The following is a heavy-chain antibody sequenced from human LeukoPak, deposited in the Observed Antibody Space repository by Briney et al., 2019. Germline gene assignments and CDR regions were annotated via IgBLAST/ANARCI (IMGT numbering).Heavy chain of an antibody. Sequence: PGGSLRLSCAASGFTFSSYWMHWVRQAPGKGLVWVSRINSDGSSTSYADSVKGRFTISRDNAKNTLYLQMNSLRAEDTAVYYCARVGTWTDFDYWGQGTLVTVSS. J-gene: IGHJ4*02. V-gene: IGHV3-74*01. D-gene: IGHD3/OR15-3a*01. CDR1: GFTFSSYW. CDR3: ARVGTWTDFDY. CDR2: INSDGSST.